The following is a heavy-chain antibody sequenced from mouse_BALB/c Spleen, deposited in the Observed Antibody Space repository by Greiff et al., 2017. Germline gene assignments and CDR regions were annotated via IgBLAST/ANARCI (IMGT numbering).Heavy chain of an antibody. CDR1: GFAFSSYD. CDR3: ARLGYDYSYAMDY. V-gene: IGHV5-12-1*01. CDR2: ISSGGGST. Sequence: EVKLVESGGGLVKPGGSLKLSCAASGFAFSSYDMSWVRQTPEKRLEWVAYISSGGGSTYYPDTVKGRFTISRDNAKNTLYLQMSSLKSEDTAMYYCARLGYDYSYAMDYWGQGTSVTVSS. J-gene: IGHJ4*01. D-gene: IGHD2-4*01.